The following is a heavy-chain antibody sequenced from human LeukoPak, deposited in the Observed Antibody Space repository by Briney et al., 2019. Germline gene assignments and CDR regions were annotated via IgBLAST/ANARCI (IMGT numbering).Heavy chain of an antibody. V-gene: IGHV3-30*18. CDR2: ISYDVSAK. D-gene: IGHD6-13*01. CDR1: GFSFSTYG. Sequence: VESLRLSCAASGFSFSTYGTHWVRQAPRKGLERVADISYDVSAKYDADSVKGRFTLSRDNSKNTLYLQMNSLRAEDTAVYYCAKDLRAAAGMYPYFYYYGMDVWGQGTTVSVSS. CDR3: AKDLRAAAGMYPYFYYYGMDV. J-gene: IGHJ6*02.